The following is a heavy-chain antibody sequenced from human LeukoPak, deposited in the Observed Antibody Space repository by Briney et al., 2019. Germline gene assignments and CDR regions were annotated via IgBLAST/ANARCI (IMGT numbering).Heavy chain of an antibody. D-gene: IGHD3-22*01. Sequence: SETLSLICTVSGASISSNNYYWGWIRQPPGKGLEYIGSVHYSGKTYYNPSLKSRLTVSLETPRNQFSLRLTSVTAADTAVYYCVRDLGGDYDSSGSASFDCWGQGTLVTVSS. V-gene: IGHV4-39*07. CDR3: VRDLGGDYDSSGSASFDC. CDR2: VHYSGKT. CDR1: GASISSNNYY. J-gene: IGHJ4*02.